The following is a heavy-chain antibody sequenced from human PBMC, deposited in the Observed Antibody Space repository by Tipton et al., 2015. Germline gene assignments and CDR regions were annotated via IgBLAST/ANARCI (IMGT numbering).Heavy chain of an antibody. CDR3: VKDVEARRTANVFDS. V-gene: IGHV3-9*02. CDR1: GFTSNGHA. CDR2: FHWITGKI. D-gene: IGHD2-8*02. J-gene: IGHJ4*02. Sequence: SLRLSCEASGFTSNGHATHWVRQPPGKGLEWVSGFHWITGKIQYADSVKGRFTVYRDNTKNSLYLQMNNLRPEDTAFYYCVKDVEARRTANVFDSWGQGTLVRVSS.